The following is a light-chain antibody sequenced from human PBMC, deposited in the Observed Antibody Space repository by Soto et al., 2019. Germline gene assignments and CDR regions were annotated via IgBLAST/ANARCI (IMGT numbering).Light chain of an antibody. CDR3: QQFSSYPLT. Sequence: EFVLTQSPVTLSLTPGXSATLSCRASQTVRNNYLAWYQQKPGQAPRLLIYDASSRATGIPDRFSGGGSGTDFTLTISRLEPEDFAVYYCQQFSSYPLTFGGGTKVDNK. J-gene: IGKJ4*01. CDR1: QTVRNNY. CDR2: DAS. V-gene: IGKV3-20*01.